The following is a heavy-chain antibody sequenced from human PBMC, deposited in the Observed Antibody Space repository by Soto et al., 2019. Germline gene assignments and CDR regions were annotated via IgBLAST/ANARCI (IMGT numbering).Heavy chain of an antibody. CDR1: GFPLSDSA. Sequence: EVQLVESGGGLVQPGGSLKLACLASGFPLSDSAIHWVRKASGKGLEWVGRIRSKTNNYATTYGAPVRGRFTLSRDDSKNTAYPQMNNLESEDAAVYYCTRHAGGQVEHSFYYSFMDVWGEGTTVSV. J-gene: IGHJ6*03. D-gene: IGHD2-15*01. CDR2: IRSKTNNYAT. CDR3: TRHAGGQVEHSFYYSFMDV. V-gene: IGHV3-73*01.